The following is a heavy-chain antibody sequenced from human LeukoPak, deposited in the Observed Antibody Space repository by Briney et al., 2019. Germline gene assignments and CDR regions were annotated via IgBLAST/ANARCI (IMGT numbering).Heavy chain of an antibody. J-gene: IGHJ3*02. V-gene: IGHV1-69*04. CDR1: GGTSSNYS. CDR2: VIPRPGRS. Sequence: SVKVSCKAPGGTSSNYSLSWVRQAPGQGLEWMGRVIPRPGRSSYEPKFQGRVTITADRSTDTAYMELFSLRSEDTAVYYCARDRVDFHDRSGFVVVASDIWGQGTMVTVSS. D-gene: IGHD3-22*01. CDR3: ARDRVDFHDRSGFVVVASDI.